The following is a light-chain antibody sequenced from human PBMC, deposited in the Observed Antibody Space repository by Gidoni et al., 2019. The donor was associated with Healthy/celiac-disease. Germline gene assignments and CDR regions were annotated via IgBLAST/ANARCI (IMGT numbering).Light chain of an antibody. J-gene: IGLJ2*01. V-gene: IGLV2-14*01. CDR2: DVS. CDR3: SSYTSSSTVV. CDR1: SSDVGGYNY. Sequence: QSALTQPASVSGSPGQSITISCTGTSSDVGGYNYVSLYQQHPGKAPKLMIYDVSNRPSGVSNRFSRSKSGNTASLTISGLQAEDEADYYCSSYTSSSTVVFGGGTKLTVL.